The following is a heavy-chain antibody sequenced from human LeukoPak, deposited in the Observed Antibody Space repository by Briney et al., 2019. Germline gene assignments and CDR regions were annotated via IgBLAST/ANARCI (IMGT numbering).Heavy chain of an antibody. J-gene: IGHJ5*02. CDR1: GYTFTSYD. V-gene: IGHV1-8*03. D-gene: IGHD2-15*01. CDR3: ARADRWQPRPRNWFDP. Sequence: ASVKVSCKASGYTFTSYDINWVRQATGQGLEWMGWMNPNSGNTGYAQKFQGRVTITRNTSISTAYMGLSSLRSGNTALYDGARADRWQPRPRNWFDPASQGTLVAVPA. CDR2: MNPNSGNT.